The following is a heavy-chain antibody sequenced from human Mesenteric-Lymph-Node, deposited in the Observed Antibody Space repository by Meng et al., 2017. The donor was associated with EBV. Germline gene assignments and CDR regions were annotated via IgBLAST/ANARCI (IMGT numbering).Heavy chain of an antibody. J-gene: IGHJ4*02. Sequence: VRLVQSGAGVKKPASSVKVSCKASGGAFSSYTISWVRQAPGQGLEWMGGIIPLLGTTNYAQKFQGRVTITADESTSTVYMELSSLGSEDTAVYYCARRNYGDYGDGFDHWGQGTLVTVSS. CDR2: IIPLLGTT. CDR1: GGAFSSYT. CDR3: ARRNYGDYGDGFDH. V-gene: IGHV1-69*01. D-gene: IGHD4-17*01.